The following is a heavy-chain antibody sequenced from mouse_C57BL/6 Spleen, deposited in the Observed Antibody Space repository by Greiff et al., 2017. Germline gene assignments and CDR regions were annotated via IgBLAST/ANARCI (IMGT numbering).Heavy chain of an antibody. V-gene: IGHV2-6-1*01. CDR3: ARHPLYSDYAFDY. Sequence: VKLQESGPGLVAPSQSLSITCTVSGFSLTSSGVHWVRQPPGTGLEWLVVIWSDGSTTYNSALKSRLSISKDNSKSQVFLKMNSLQTDDTAMYYCARHPLYSDYAFDYWGQGTTLTVSS. J-gene: IGHJ2*01. D-gene: IGHD2-13*01. CDR2: IWSDGST. CDR1: GFSLTSSG.